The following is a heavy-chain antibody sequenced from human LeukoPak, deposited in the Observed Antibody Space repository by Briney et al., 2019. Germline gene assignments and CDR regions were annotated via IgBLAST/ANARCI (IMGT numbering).Heavy chain of an antibody. J-gene: IGHJ4*02. D-gene: IGHD3-10*01. CDR2: IYNGGNT. Sequence: SETLSPTCTVSGVSINTYYASWIRQAPGKGLEFIGFIYNGGNTNYNPSLKSRATISVDTSNNQFSLRLTSVTAADTAMYYCAAGPRELDFWGQGTLVTVSS. V-gene: IGHV4-4*09. CDR3: AAGPRELDF. CDR1: GVSINTYY.